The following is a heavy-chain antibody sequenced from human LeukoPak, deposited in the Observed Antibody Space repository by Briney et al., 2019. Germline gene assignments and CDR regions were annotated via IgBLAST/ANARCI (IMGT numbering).Heavy chain of an antibody. CDR3: ARATRIYSSGWYYSFDY. CDR1: GFTFSIYW. V-gene: IGHV3-74*01. CDR2: INVDGSGA. Sequence: GRSLRLSCAASGFTFSIYWMHWVRQASGKGLVWVSHINVDGSGATYADSVKDRFTIYRDNAKNTLYLHMHSLRAEDTAVYYCARATRIYSSGWYYSFDYWGQGTLVTVSS. J-gene: IGHJ4*02. D-gene: IGHD6-19*01.